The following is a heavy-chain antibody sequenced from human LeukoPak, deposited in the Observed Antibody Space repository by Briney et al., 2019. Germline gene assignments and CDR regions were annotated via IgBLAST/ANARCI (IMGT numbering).Heavy chain of an antibody. CDR1: GFTFSSYS. J-gene: IGHJ4*02. CDR2: ISSSSSYI. CDR3: ARPPYSSSWYGDY. D-gene: IGHD6-13*01. Sequence: PGGSLRLSCAASGFTFSSYSMNWVRQAPGKGLEWVSSISSSSSYIYYADSVKGRFTISRDNAKNSLYLQMNSLRAEDTAVYYCARPPYSSSWYGDYWGQGTLDTVSS. V-gene: IGHV3-21*01.